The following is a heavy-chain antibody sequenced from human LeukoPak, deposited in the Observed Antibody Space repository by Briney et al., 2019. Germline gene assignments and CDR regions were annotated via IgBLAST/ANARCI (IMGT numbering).Heavy chain of an antibody. CDR2: IYTSGST. CDR3: ATSYHYDSSGYYEDWFDP. V-gene: IGHV4-61*02. Sequence: SETLSLTCTVSGGSISSGSYYWGWIRQPAGKGLEWIGRIYTSGSTNYNPSLKSRVTISVDTSKNQFSLKLSSVTAADTAVYYCATSYHYDSSGYYEDWFDPWGQGTLVTVSS. CDR1: GGSISSGSYY. J-gene: IGHJ5*02. D-gene: IGHD3-22*01.